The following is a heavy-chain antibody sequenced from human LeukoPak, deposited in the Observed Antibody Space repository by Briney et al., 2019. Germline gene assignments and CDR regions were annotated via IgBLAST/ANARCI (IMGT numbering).Heavy chain of an antibody. CDR2: FDPEDGET. D-gene: IGHD1-26*01. J-gene: IGHJ4*02. Sequence: ASVKVSCKVSGYTLTELSMHWVRQAPGKGLEWMGGFDPEDGETIYAQKFQSRVTMTEDTSTDTAYMELSSLRSEDTAVYYCATAPLLYSGSFPANDYWGQGTLVTVSS. V-gene: IGHV1-24*01. CDR3: ATAPLLYSGSFPANDY. CDR1: GYTLTELS.